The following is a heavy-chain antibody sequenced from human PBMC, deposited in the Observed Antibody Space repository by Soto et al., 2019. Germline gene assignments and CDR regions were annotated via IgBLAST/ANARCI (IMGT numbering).Heavy chain of an antibody. Sequence: PSETLSLTCTVSGGSVSSGSYYWSWIRQPPWKGLEWIGYIYYSGSTNYNPSLKSRVTISVDTSKNQFSLKLSSVTAADTAVYYCARDSSDCSGGSCYSRDWFDPWGQGTLVTVSS. D-gene: IGHD2-15*01. CDR3: ARDSSDCSGGSCYSRDWFDP. V-gene: IGHV4-61*01. CDR2: IYYSGST. J-gene: IGHJ5*02. CDR1: GGSVSSGSYY.